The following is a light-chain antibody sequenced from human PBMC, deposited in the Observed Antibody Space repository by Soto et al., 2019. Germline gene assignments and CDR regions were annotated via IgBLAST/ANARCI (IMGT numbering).Light chain of an antibody. V-gene: IGKV3-15*01. CDR2: SAS. Sequence: ETVMTQSPATLSVSPGERATVSCRASQSIGSNLAWYQQRPGQAPRLVIHSASTRATGIPVRFSGSGSGTEFTLTISSLQSEDFAVYYCQQYHDWPPVSFGVGTKVQIK. CDR1: QSIGSN. CDR3: QQYHDWPPVS. J-gene: IGKJ4*01.